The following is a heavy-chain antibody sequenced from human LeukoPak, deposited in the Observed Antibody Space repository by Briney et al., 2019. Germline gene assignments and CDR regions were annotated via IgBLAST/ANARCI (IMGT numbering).Heavy chain of an antibody. J-gene: IGHJ4*02. CDR1: GFTFGDYA. D-gene: IGHD5-12*01. Sequence: GGSLRLSCTASGFTFGDYALSWFRQAPGKGLEWVGFIRSNTYGGTTEFAASVKGRFTISRDDSKSIAYLQMNSLKTEDTAVYFCTRDQSFGVYVRFDYWGQGTLVTVSS. V-gene: IGHV3-49*03. CDR3: TRDQSFGVYVRFDY. CDR2: IRSNTYGGTT.